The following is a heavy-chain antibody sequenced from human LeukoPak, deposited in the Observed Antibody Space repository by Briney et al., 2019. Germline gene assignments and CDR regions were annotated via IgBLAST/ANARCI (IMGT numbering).Heavy chain of an antibody. CDR2: INPDSGGT. CDR1: GYTFTSYD. J-gene: IGHJ4*02. V-gene: IGHV1-2*02. CDR3: ARSSGTYPDFDS. Sequence: ASVKVSCKASGYTFTSYDINWVRQAPGQGLEWMGWINPDSGGTNYAQKFQGRVTMTRDTSINTAYMELSRLSSDDTAVYYCARSSGTYPDFDSWGQGTLVTVSS. D-gene: IGHD1-1*01.